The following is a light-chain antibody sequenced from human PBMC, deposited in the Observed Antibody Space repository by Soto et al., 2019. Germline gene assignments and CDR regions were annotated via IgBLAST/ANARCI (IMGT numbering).Light chain of an antibody. CDR2: GAS. J-gene: IGKJ1*01. CDR1: QSVSSK. Sequence: EIVMTQSPATLSVSPGEGATLSCRASQSVSSKLAWYQQKPGQAPRLLIYGASTRATGIPARFSGSGSGTEFTLILSSLQSEDSAVYYCQKYNSCLWTFGQGTKGDIK. CDR3: QKYNSCLWT. V-gene: IGKV3-15*01.